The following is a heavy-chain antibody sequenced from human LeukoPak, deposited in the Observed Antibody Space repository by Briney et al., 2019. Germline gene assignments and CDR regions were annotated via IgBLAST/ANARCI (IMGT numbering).Heavy chain of an antibody. D-gene: IGHD6-13*01. V-gene: IGHV4-31*03. CDR3: ARLNAAAGMDV. CDR1: GGSISSGGYY. CDR2: IYYSGST. Sequence: SQTLSLTCTVSGGSISSGGYYWSWVRQHPGKGLEWIGYIYYSGSTYYNPSLKSRVTISVDTSKNQFSLKLSSVTAADTAVYYCARLNAAAGMDVWGQGTTVTVSS. J-gene: IGHJ6*02.